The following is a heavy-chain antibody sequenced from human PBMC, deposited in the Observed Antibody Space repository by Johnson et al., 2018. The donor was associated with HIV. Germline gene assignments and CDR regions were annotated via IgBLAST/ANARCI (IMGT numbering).Heavy chain of an antibody. CDR3: ARDPPPRSSGSDAFDI. Sequence: MQLVESGGGVVRPGGSLRLSCAASGFTFDDYGMSWVRQAPGKPLACVSCFYFYVGCTCYAHFFSFRFPLSRDNDKNSLYLQMNSLRAEDTSLYYCARDPPPRSSGSDAFDIWGQGTMVTVSS. V-gene: IGHV3-20*04. J-gene: IGHJ3*02. CDR1: GFTFDDYG. D-gene: IGHD6-19*01. CDR2: FYFYVGCT.